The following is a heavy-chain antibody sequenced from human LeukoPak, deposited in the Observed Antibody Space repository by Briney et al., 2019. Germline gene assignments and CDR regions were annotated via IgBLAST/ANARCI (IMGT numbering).Heavy chain of an antibody. CDR2: ISSNGGST. CDR1: GFTFSSYA. D-gene: IGHD3-22*01. Sequence: GGSLRLSCAASGFTFSSYAMHWVRQAPGKGLEYVSAISSNGGSTYYANSVKGRFTISRDNSKNTLYLQMGSLRAEDMAVYYCARDPVPYYYDSSGYYPNWFDPWGQGTLVTVSS. V-gene: IGHV3-64*01. J-gene: IGHJ5*02. CDR3: ARDPVPYYYDSSGYYPNWFDP.